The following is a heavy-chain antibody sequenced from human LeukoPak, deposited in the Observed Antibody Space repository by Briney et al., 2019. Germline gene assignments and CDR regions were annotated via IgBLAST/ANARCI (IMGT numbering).Heavy chain of an antibody. D-gene: IGHD3-22*01. CDR3: ARDSFVTTLDSSGVYYYYYGMDV. V-gene: IGHV1-18*01. CDR1: GYTFTSYA. Sequence: GASVKVSCKASGYTFTSYAISWVRQAPGQGLEWMGWISAYNGNTNYAPKLQGRLTMTTDTSTSTAYMELRSLRSEDTAVYYCARDSFVTTLDSSGVYYYYYGMDVWGQGTTVTVSS. CDR2: ISAYNGNT. J-gene: IGHJ6*02.